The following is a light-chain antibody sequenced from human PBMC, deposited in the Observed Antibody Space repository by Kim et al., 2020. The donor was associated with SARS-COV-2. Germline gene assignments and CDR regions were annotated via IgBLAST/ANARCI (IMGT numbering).Light chain of an antibody. CDR3: QAWDSSTAV. CDR2: QDS. J-gene: IGLJ1*01. Sequence: VSPGQTASITCTGDKLGDKYACWYQQKPGQSPVLVIYQDSKRPSGIPERFSGSNSGNTATLTISGTQAMDEADYYCQAWDSSTAVFGTGTKVTVL. V-gene: IGLV3-1*01. CDR1: KLGDKY.